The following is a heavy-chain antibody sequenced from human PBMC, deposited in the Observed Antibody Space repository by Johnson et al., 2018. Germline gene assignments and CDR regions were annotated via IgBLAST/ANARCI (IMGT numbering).Heavy chain of an antibody. J-gene: IGHJ4*02. CDR2: ISYDGSNK. V-gene: IGHV3-30*03. CDR1: GFTFRNYG. Sequence: QVQLQESGGGVVQPGGSLRLSCAVSGFTFRNYGMHWVRQAPGKGLEWVALISYDGSNKYYADSVEGRFTISRDNSKNSLYLQINSLRPEDTALHYCARLPSDYWGQGTLVTVSS. CDR3: ARLPSDY.